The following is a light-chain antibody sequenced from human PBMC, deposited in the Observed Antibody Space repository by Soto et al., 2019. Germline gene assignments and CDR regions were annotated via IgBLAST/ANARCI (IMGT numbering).Light chain of an antibody. CDR1: QGISSY. CDR2: DAS. Sequence: TQSASSMSESVGDRVTITCRASQGISSYLAWYQQIPGKAPKLLIYDASTLQTGVPSRFSGSGSGTDFTLTISYLQAEDFATYYCLQSYNYPRTFGQGTKVDIK. CDR3: LQSYNYPRT. V-gene: IGKV1-8*01. J-gene: IGKJ1*01.